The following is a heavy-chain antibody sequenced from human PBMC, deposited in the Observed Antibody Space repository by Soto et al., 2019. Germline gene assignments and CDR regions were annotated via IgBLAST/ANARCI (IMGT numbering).Heavy chain of an antibody. J-gene: IGHJ4*02. D-gene: IGHD3-10*01. CDR1: GFTFSSYA. Sequence: GGSLRLSCAASGFTFSSYAMSWVRQAPGKGLEWVSVISSSASTTNYADSVKGRFTISRDNSKNSVYLQMNGLRAEDTALYYCAKQGSRCTYGPRSYYDYWGQGTLVTVSS. CDR2: ISSSASTT. CDR3: AKQGSRCTYGPRSYYDY. V-gene: IGHV3-23*01.